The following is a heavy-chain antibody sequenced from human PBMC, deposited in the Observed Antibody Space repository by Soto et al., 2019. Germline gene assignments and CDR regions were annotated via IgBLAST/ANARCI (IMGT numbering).Heavy chain of an antibody. J-gene: IGHJ4*02. CDR2: ISGSGGST. Sequence: PGGSLRLSCAASGFTFSSYAMSWVRQAPGKGLEWVSAISGSGGSTYYADSVKGRFTISRDNSKNTLYLQMNSLRAEDTAVYYCAKVAGYYYDSSGRSYFDYWGQGTLVTVYS. CDR3: AKVAGYYYDSSGRSYFDY. CDR1: GFTFSSYA. D-gene: IGHD3-22*01. V-gene: IGHV3-23*01.